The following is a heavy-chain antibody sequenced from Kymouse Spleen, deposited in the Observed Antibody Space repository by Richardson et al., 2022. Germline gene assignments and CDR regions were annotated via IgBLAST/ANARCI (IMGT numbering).Heavy chain of an antibody. CDR2: ISYDGSNK. D-gene: IGHD1-7*01. Sequence: QVQLVESGGGVVQPGRSLRLSCAASGFTFSSYGMHWVRQAPGKGLEWVAVISYDGSNKYYADSVKGRFTISRDNSKNTLYLQMNSLRAEDTAVYYCAKDGSGITGTTTDYWGQGTLVTVSS. CDR1: GFTFSSYG. CDR3: AKDGSGITGTTTDY. V-gene: IGHV3-30*18. J-gene: IGHJ4*02.